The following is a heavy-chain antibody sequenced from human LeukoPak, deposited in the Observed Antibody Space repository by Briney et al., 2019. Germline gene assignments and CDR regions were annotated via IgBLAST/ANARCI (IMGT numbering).Heavy chain of an antibody. CDR1: GFTFSTYS. Sequence: PGGSLRLSCAASGFTFSTYSMNWVRQAPGKGLEWVSSITSPVGRMYYADSLKGRITISRDNARSTLYLLMNSLRAEDTAVYYCATDGRSSGWYGFDYWGQGILVTVSS. CDR3: ATDGRSSGWYGFDY. J-gene: IGHJ4*02. CDR2: ITSPVGRM. D-gene: IGHD6-19*01. V-gene: IGHV3-21*01.